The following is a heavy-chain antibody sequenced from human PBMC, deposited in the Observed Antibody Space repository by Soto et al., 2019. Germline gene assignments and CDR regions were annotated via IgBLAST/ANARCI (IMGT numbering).Heavy chain of an antibody. Sequence: QEQLVESGGGVVQPGRSLRLSCAASGFAFRSYAMHWVRQAPGQGLEWVAVISNDGTRKNYADSVKGRFNISRDNSRNTLYLQMNSLRLEDTAVYFCANPIPWIYACWGQGTLVTVSS. J-gene: IGHJ1*01. V-gene: IGHV3-30-3*01. CDR3: ANPIPWIYAC. D-gene: IGHD2-21*01. CDR2: ISNDGTRK. CDR1: GFAFRSYA.